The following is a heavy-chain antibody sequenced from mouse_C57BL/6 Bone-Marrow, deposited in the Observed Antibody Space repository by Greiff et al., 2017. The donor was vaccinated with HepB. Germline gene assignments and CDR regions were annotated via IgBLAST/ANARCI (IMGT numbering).Heavy chain of an antibody. CDR2: IDPENGDT. J-gene: IGHJ3*01. CDR3: IAYYYGTPFAY. CDR1: GFNIKDDY. D-gene: IGHD1-1*01. Sequence: EVQLKQSGAELVRPGASVKLSCTASGFNIKDDYMHWVKQRPEQGLEWIGWIDPENGDTEYASKFQGKATITADTSSNTAYLQLSSLTSEDTAVYYCIAYYYGTPFAYWGQGTLVTVSA. V-gene: IGHV14-4*01.